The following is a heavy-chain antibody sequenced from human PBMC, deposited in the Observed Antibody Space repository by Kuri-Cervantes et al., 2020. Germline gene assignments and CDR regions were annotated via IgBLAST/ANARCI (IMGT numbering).Heavy chain of an antibody. V-gene: IGHV3-9*01. CDR1: GFTFSSYW. Sequence: GGSLRLSCAASGFTFSSYWMSWVRQAPGKGLEWVSGISWNSGSIGYADSVKGRFTISRDNAKNSLYLQMNSLRAEDTALYCCAKDVDTAVWTEGHPGFDYWGQGTLVTVSS. D-gene: IGHD5-18*01. J-gene: IGHJ4*02. CDR2: ISWNSGSI. CDR3: AKDVDTAVWTEGHPGFDY.